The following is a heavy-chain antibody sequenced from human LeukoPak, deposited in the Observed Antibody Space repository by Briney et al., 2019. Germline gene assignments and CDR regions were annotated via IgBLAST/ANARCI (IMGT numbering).Heavy chain of an antibody. J-gene: IGHJ4*02. CDR2: IKQDGSEK. CDR1: GFTFSSYW. CDR3: AREGAVAVFDY. V-gene: IGHV3-7*05. D-gene: IGHD6-19*01. Sequence: GGSLRLSCAASGFTFSSYWMRWVRQAPGKGLEWVANIKQDGSEKYYADSVKGRLTISRDNAKNSLYLQMNSLRAEDTAVYYCAREGAVAVFDYWGQGTLVTVSS.